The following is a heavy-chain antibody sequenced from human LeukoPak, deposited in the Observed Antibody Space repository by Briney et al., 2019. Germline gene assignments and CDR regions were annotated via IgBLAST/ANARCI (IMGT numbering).Heavy chain of an antibody. CDR2: IYYSGST. CDR3: ARHGGYSYGYSNFDY. V-gene: IGHV4-59*01. CDR1: GGSISSYY. J-gene: IGHJ4*02. D-gene: IGHD5-18*01. Sequence: SETLSLTCTVSGGSISSYYWSWIRQPPGKGLEWIGYIYYSGSTNYNPSLKSRVTISVDTSKNQFSLKLSSVTAADTAVYYCARHGGYSYGYSNFDYWGQGTLVTVSS.